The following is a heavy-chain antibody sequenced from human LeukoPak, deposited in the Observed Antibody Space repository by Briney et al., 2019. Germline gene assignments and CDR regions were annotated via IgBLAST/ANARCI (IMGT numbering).Heavy chain of an antibody. CDR3: ARAPSIAARAGWFDP. CDR1: GGTFSSYA. J-gene: IGHJ5*02. CDR2: IIPIFGTA. Sequence: SVKVSCKASGGTFSSYAISRVRQAPGQGLEWMGGIIPIFGTANYAQKFQGRVTITTDESTSTAYMELSSLRSEDTAVYYCARAPSIAARAGWFDPWGQGTLVTVSS. D-gene: IGHD6-6*01. V-gene: IGHV1-69*05.